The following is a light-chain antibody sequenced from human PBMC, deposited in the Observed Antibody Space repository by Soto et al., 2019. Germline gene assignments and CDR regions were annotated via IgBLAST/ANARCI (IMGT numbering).Light chain of an antibody. CDR3: SSYTNRSTLYV. V-gene: IGLV2-14*01. Sequence: QSALTQPASVSGSPGQSITISCTGTSSDVGCYNYVSWYQQHPGKAPQLMIYDVSNRPSGVSNRFSASKSGNTGSLTISGLPAEDEADYYRSSYTNRSTLYVFGTGTQLTVL. CDR1: SSDVGCYNY. J-gene: IGLJ1*01. CDR2: DVS.